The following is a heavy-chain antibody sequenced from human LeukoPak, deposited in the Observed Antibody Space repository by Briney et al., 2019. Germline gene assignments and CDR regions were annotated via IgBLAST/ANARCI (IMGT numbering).Heavy chain of an antibody. CDR3: ARDYSSSWYRWFDP. J-gene: IGHJ5*02. CDR1: GGSISSYY. D-gene: IGHD6-13*01. CDR2: IYYSGST. Sequence: SETLSLTCTVSGGSISSYYWSWIRQPPGKGLEWIGYIYYSGSTNYNPSLKSRVTISVDTSKNQFSLKLSSVTAADTAVYYCARDYSSSWYRWFDPWGQGTLATVSS. V-gene: IGHV4-59*01.